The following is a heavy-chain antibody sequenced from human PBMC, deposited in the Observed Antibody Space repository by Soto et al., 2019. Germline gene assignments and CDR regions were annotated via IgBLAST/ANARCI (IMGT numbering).Heavy chain of an antibody. CDR3: AGGSLRAKYSSSGFFDF. CDR2: ISAYNANI. CDR1: GFTFRDYG. Sequence: QVQLVQSGVEVKKPGASVKVSCKASGFTFRDYGFYWVRQAPGQGLEWMGWISAYNANIHTAQKCQGRRAGTTDTPTTTAYMELRSLTSDDTAIYYCAGGSLRAKYSSSGFFDFWGQGTLVTVSS. D-gene: IGHD6-13*01. V-gene: IGHV1-18*01. J-gene: IGHJ4*02.